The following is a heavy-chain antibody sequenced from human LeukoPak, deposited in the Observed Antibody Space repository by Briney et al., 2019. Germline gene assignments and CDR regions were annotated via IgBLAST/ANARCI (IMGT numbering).Heavy chain of an antibody. V-gene: IGHV4-4*02. J-gene: IGHJ5*02. CDR3: ATTRYGGFDP. CDR1: GGSISSSNW. CDR2: IYHSGTT. Sequence: PSETLSLTCAVSGGSISSSNWWSWVRQPPGKGLEWIGEIYHSGTTNYNPSLKSRLTISVDKSRNQFSLKLTSVTAADTAVYYCATTRYGGFDPWGQGTLVTVSS. D-gene: IGHD4/OR15-4a*01.